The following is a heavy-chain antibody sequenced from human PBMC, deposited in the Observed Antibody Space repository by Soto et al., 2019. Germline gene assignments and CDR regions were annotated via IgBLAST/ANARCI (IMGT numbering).Heavy chain of an antibody. CDR1: GGSISRRHNF. V-gene: IGHV4-39*01. CDR2: IFYSGTT. Sequence: QRQLQESGPGLVKSSETLSLTCTVTGGSISRRHNFWVWIRQHPGKGLELIGSIFYSGTTYNNPSLNSRVTLSVDTSKNQFSLTLNSVTAADTAVYYCARYYGDYKNYFDFWGQGTLVTVSS. CDR3: ARYYGDYKNYFDF. D-gene: IGHD4-17*01. J-gene: IGHJ4*02.